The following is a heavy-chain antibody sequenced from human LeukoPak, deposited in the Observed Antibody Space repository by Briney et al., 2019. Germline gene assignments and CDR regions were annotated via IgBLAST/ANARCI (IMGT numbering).Heavy chain of an antibody. CDR1: GFTFSSYW. V-gene: IGHV3-7*01. Sequence: TGGSLRLSCAASGFTFSSYWMSWVRQAPGKGLEWVANIKQDGSEKYYVDSVKGRFTISRDNAKNSLYLQMNSLRAEDTAVYYCARDRYYYDSSGFPYWGQGTMVTVPS. CDR2: IKQDGSEK. CDR3: ARDRYYYDSSGFPY. D-gene: IGHD3-22*01. J-gene: IGHJ3*01.